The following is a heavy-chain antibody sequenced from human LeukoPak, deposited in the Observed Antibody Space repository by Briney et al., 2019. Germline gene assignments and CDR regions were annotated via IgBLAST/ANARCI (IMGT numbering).Heavy chain of an antibody. D-gene: IGHD6-13*01. Sequence: VASVKVPCKASGYTFTNYGISWVRQAPGQGLEWMGWISAYNGDTNYAQKLQGRVTMTTDTSASTAYMELRSLRSDDTAVYYCAVRNRSSWSPFDFWGQGTLVTVSS. CDR1: GYTFTNYG. V-gene: IGHV1-18*01. CDR3: AVRNRSSWSPFDF. J-gene: IGHJ4*02. CDR2: ISAYNGDT.